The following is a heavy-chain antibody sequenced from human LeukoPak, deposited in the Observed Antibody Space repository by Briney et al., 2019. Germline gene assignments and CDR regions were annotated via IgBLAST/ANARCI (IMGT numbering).Heavy chain of an antibody. Sequence: SETLSLTCAVYGGSFSGYYWSWIRQPPGKGLEWIGEINHSGSTNYNPSLKSRVTISVDTSKNQFSLKLSSVTAADTAVYYCARHGGRTIFDYWGQGTLVTVSS. CDR1: GGSFSGYY. CDR3: ARHGGRTIFDY. V-gene: IGHV4-34*01. D-gene: IGHD3-3*01. J-gene: IGHJ4*02. CDR2: INHSGST.